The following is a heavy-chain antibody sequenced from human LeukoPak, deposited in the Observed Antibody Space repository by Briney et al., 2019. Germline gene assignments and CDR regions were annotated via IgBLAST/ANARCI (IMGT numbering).Heavy chain of an antibody. Sequence: SETLSLTCTVSAGSISSDSYYWGWIRQPPGKGLEWIGYIYYSGSTNYNPSLKSRVTISVDTSKNQFSLKLSSVTAADTAVYYCARGGSSSWYLNDYYYYYYMDVWGKGTTVTVSS. CDR3: ARGGSSSWYLNDYYYYYYMDV. CDR2: IYYSGST. V-gene: IGHV4-61*01. D-gene: IGHD6-13*01. CDR1: AGSISSDSYY. J-gene: IGHJ6*03.